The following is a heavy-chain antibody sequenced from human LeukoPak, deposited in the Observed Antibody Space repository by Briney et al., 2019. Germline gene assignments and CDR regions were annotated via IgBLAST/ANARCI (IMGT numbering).Heavy chain of an antibody. Sequence: GGSLRLSCAASGFTFSSYGMHWVRQAPGKGLEWVSYISSSGSTIYYADSVKGRFTISRDNAKNSLYLQMNSLRAEDTAVYYCARVGYYYDSSGPLRYWGQGTLVTVSS. CDR2: ISSSGSTI. D-gene: IGHD3-22*01. CDR3: ARVGYYYDSSGPLRY. V-gene: IGHV3-48*04. CDR1: GFTFSSYG. J-gene: IGHJ4*02.